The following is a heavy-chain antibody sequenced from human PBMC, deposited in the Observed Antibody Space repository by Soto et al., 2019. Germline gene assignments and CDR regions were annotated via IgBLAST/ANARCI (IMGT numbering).Heavy chain of an antibody. CDR3: ARQQLAQTYYYYGMDV. J-gene: IGHJ6*02. CDR1: GFNFGNYS. Sequence: GGPLHLSCSASGFNFGNYSMHWVRQAPGKGLEWVAVISYDGSNKYYADSVKGRFTISRDNSKNTLYLQMNSLRAEDTAVYYCARQQLAQTYYYYGMDVWVQGTTVTVSS. V-gene: IGHV3-30-3*01. D-gene: IGHD6-13*01. CDR2: ISYDGSNK.